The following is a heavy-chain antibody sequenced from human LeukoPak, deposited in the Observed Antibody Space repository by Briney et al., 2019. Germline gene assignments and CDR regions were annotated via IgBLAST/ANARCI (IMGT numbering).Heavy chain of an antibody. CDR2: ISGSGGST. CDR1: GFTFSSYA. Sequence: GGSLRLSCAASGFTFSSYAMSWVRQAPGKGLEWVSDISGSGGSTYYADSVKGRFTISRDNSKNTLYLQMNSLRAEDTAVYYCAKVPWVVVVRAAIGNWFDPWGQGTLVTVSS. J-gene: IGHJ5*02. V-gene: IGHV3-23*01. D-gene: IGHD2-2*01. CDR3: AKVPWVVVVRAAIGNWFDP.